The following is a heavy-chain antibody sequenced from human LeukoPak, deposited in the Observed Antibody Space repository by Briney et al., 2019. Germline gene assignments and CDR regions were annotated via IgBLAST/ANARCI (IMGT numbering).Heavy chain of an antibody. CDR2: IYHSGST. Sequence: SETLSLTCAVSGGSISSGGYSWSWIRQPPGKGLEWIGYIYHSGSTYYNPSLKSRVTISVDRSKNQFSLKLSSVTAADTAVYYCAREYYYDSSGYYSNWFDPWGQGTLVTVSS. J-gene: IGHJ5*02. CDR3: AREYYYDSSGYYSNWFDP. D-gene: IGHD3-22*01. V-gene: IGHV4-30-2*01. CDR1: GGSISSGGYS.